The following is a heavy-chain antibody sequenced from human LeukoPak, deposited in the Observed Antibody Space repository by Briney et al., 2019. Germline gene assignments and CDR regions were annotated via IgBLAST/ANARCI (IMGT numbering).Heavy chain of an antibody. D-gene: IGHD1-26*01. CDR3: AKDRRWELPFDY. J-gene: IGHJ4*02. V-gene: IGHV3-30*18. CDR2: ISYDGSNK. CDR1: GFTFSSYG. Sequence: GGSLRLSCAASGFTFSSYGMHWVRQAPGKGLEWVAVISYDGSNKYYADSVKGRFTISRDNSKNTLYLQMNSLRAEDTAVYYCAKDRRWELPFDYWGQGTLVTASS.